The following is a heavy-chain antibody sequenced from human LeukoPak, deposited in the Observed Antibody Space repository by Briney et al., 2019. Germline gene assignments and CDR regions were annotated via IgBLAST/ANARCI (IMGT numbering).Heavy chain of an antibody. J-gene: IGHJ4*02. V-gene: IGHV3-73*01. D-gene: IGHD3-22*01. CDR1: GFTFSGSA. CDR3: AGPYDGTGYAFDY. Sequence: PGGSLRLSCAASGFTFSGSAMHWVRQASGKGPEWVGRIRSKANSYATAYAASAKGRFTISRDDSKNTAYLQMNSLKTEDTAVYYCAGPYDGTGYAFDYWGRGTLVTVSS. CDR2: IRSKANSYAT.